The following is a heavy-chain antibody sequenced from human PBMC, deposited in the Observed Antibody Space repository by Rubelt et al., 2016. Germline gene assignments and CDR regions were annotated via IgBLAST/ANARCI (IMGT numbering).Heavy chain of an antibody. V-gene: IGHV4-59*08. CDR2: VHYTGST. D-gene: IGHD5-18*01. CDR1: GGSISDYH. Sequence: QVKLQESGPGLVKPSETLSLTCTVSGGSISDYHWSWIRQPPGKGLEWIGYVHYTGSTNYNHSLESRVVISVDTSKNQFSPKLSPVTAAETAGYYCARLPKSGYNYGHYFDYWGQGTLVTVSS. J-gene: IGHJ4*02. CDR3: ARLPKSGYNYGHYFDY.